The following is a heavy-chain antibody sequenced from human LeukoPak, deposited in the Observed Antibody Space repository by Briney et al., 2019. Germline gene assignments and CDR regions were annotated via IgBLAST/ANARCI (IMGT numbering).Heavy chain of an antibody. Sequence: PGGSLRLSWAASGFTFSSYGMHWVRQAPGKGLEWVAVISYDGSNKYYADSVKGRLTISRDNSKNTLYLQMNSLRAEDTAVYYCAKEDYDILTGYYPRPVFDYWGQGTLVTVSS. V-gene: IGHV3-30*18. CDR2: ISYDGSNK. J-gene: IGHJ4*02. CDR3: AKEDYDILTGYYPRPVFDY. D-gene: IGHD3-9*01. CDR1: GFTFSSYG.